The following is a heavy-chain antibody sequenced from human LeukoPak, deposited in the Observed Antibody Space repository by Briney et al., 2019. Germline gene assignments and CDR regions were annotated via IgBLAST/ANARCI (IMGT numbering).Heavy chain of an antibody. CDR2: IKQDGSGK. CDR1: GFTFSSYW. V-gene: IGHV3-7*01. D-gene: IGHD3-22*01. J-gene: IGHJ4*02. Sequence: GGSLRLSCAASGFTFSSYWMSWVRQAPGKGLEWVANIKQDGSGKYYVDSVKGRFTISRDNAKNSPYLQMNSLRAEDTAVYYCARERGYYDSSGYSLWGQGTLVTVSS. CDR3: ARERGYYDSSGYSL.